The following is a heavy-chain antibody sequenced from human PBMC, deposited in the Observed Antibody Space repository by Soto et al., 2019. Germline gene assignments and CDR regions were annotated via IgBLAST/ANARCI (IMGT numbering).Heavy chain of an antibody. Sequence: QVQLVQSGGEVKNPGASVKVSCKAFGYTLTNYGISWVRQAPGQGLEWMGWISAYNGHANYAQKFQGRVRLTTDRHTNPAYMELRSLRSHDTAEYYCAREGYGSSIMCYGGYYYMYVWGKGTTVTVS. CDR2: ISAYNGHA. V-gene: IGHV1-18*01. J-gene: IGHJ6*03. D-gene: IGHD2-2*01. CDR3: AREGYGSSIMCYGGYYYMYV. CDR1: GYTLTNYG.